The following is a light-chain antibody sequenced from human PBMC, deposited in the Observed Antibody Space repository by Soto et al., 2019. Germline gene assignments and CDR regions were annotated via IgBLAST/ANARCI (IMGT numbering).Light chain of an antibody. CDR3: QQYGGSPVT. V-gene: IGKV3-20*01. Sequence: EIVLTQSPGTLSLSPGERATLSCRASQSVSSSYLAWYQQKPGQAPRLLIYGASSRATGIPDRFSGSGSGTDFTLTISRLEPEDFAVYYCQQYGGSPVTFGQGTQLEIK. J-gene: IGKJ5*01. CDR2: GAS. CDR1: QSVSSSY.